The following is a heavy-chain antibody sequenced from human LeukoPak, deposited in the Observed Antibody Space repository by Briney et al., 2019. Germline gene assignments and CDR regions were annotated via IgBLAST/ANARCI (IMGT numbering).Heavy chain of an antibody. D-gene: IGHD3-16*02. CDR2: IHPSTCKP. CDR3: ARAFQSLGGLSLPDY. V-gene: IGHV7-4-1*02. Sequence: ASVKVSCKTSGYTFTNYAMNWVRQAPGQGLEWMGWIHPSTCKPTYAQGFTGRFVFSLDTSVSTTYLQISSLKAEDTAVYYCARAFQSLGGLSLPDYWGQGTLVTVSS. CDR1: GYTFTNYA. J-gene: IGHJ4*02.